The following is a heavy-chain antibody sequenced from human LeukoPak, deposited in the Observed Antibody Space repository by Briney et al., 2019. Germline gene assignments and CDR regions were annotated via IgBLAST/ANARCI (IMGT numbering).Heavy chain of an antibody. CDR2: ISYDGSNK. CDR1: GFTFSSYG. D-gene: IGHD4-17*01. Sequence: PGRSLRLSCAASGFTFSSYGMHWVRQAPGKGLEWVAVISYDGSNKYYADSVKGRFTISRDNSKNTLYLQMNSLRAEDTAAYYCAKDLHYGFDYWGQGTLVTVSS. J-gene: IGHJ4*02. V-gene: IGHV3-30*18. CDR3: AKDLHYGFDY.